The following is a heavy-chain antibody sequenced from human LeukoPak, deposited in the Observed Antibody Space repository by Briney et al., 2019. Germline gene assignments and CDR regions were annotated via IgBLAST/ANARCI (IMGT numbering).Heavy chain of an antibody. CDR2: ISAYNGNT. D-gene: IGHD6-13*01. CDR3: ARETVPAIAAPRGPNY. V-gene: IGHV1-18*01. J-gene: IGHJ4*02. CDR1: GYTFTCYG. Sequence: GSVTVSCKASGYTFTCYGISWVRQAPGQGLEGMGWISAYNGNTNYAQKLQGRVTMTTDTSTSTAYMELRSLRSDDTAVYYCARETVPAIAAPRGPNYWGQGTLVTVSS.